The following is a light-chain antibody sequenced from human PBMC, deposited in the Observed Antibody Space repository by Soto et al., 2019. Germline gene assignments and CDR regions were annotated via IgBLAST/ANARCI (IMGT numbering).Light chain of an antibody. CDR1: QSITHY. J-gene: IGKJ1*01. CDR2: AAS. CDR3: QQSYSLPT. V-gene: IGKV1-39*01. Sequence: DIQMTQSPSSLSASVGDRVTITCRASQSITHYLNWYQQKPGKAPKVLIFAASTLQTGVPSRFSGSGSGTDFTLTISNLQPEDFATYYCQQSYSLPTFGQGTKVEVK.